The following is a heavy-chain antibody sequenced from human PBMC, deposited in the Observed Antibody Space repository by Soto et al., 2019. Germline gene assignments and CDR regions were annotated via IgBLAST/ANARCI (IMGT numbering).Heavy chain of an antibody. CDR3: ATSHGEFYYNSGMDV. D-gene: IGHD4-17*01. Sequence: SETLSLPCTVSDGSGISGSDYGSWIRQPPGKGLEWIGEIYYSGNTNYNPSLKSRVTISVDTSKTQFSLKLSSVTAADTAVYYCATSHGEFYYNSGMDVWGHGTTVPGS. J-gene: IGHJ6*02. CDR2: IYYSGNT. V-gene: IGHV4-61*01. CDR1: DGSGISGSDY.